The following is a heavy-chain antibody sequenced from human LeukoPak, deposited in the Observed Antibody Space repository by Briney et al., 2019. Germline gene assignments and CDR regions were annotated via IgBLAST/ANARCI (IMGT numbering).Heavy chain of an antibody. D-gene: IGHD3-22*01. Sequence: GGSLRLSCEDSGFTFSSYWISWVRQAPGNGLEWVANIKQDGSEKYYVESVKGRFTISRDNAKNSLYLQMNSLRAEDTAVYYCARDDSSGYAPCDYWGQGTLVTVSS. CDR1: GFTFSSYW. CDR3: ARDDSSGYAPCDY. V-gene: IGHV3-7*01. J-gene: IGHJ4*02. CDR2: IKQDGSEK.